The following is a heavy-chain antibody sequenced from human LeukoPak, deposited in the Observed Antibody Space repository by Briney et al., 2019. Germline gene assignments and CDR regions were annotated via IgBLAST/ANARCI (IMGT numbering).Heavy chain of an antibody. D-gene: IGHD6-19*01. J-gene: IGHJ5*02. CDR2: INHSGDT. CDR3: ARGLRDTSGWWGWFDP. V-gene: IGHV4-34*01. CDR1: GGSISSYY. Sequence: SETLSLTCTVSGGSISSYYWGWIRQPPGKGLEWIGEINHSGDTNYNPSLKSRVIISVDTSKNQFSLKLTSVTAADTAVYYCARGLRDTSGWWGWFDPWGQGTQVTVSS.